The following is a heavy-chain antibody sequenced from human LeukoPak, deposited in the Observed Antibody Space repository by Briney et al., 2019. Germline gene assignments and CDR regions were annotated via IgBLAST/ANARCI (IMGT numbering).Heavy chain of an antibody. J-gene: IGHJ6*02. Sequence: ASVKVSCTASGYTFTSYGISWVRQAPGQGLEWMGWISAYNGNTNYAQKLQGRVIMTTDTSTSTAYMELRSLRSDDTAVYYCARDGPRSSSSNYYYYYGMDVWGQGTTVTVSS. CDR1: GYTFTSYG. CDR2: ISAYNGNT. D-gene: IGHD6-6*01. V-gene: IGHV1-18*01. CDR3: ARDGPRSSSSNYYYYYGMDV.